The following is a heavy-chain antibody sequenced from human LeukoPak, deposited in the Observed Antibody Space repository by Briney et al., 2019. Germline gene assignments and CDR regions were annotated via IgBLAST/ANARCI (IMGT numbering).Heavy chain of an antibody. CDR1: GGSFSGYY. V-gene: IGHV4-34*01. CDR2: INHSGST. Sequence: PSETLSLTCAVYGGSFSGYYWSWIRQPPGKGLEGMGEINHSGSTNYNPSLKSRVTISVDTSKNQFSLKLSSVTAADTAVYYCARRRYYGSGSYYNPHRTYYFDYWGQGTLVTVSS. CDR3: ARRRYYGSGSYYNPHRTYYFDY. D-gene: IGHD3-10*01. J-gene: IGHJ4*02.